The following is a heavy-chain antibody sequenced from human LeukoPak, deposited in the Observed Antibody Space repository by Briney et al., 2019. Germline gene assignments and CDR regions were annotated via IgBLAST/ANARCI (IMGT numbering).Heavy chain of an antibody. CDR3: ARPGERRWQSVY. CDR2: VNPHTGAP. V-gene: IGHV1-2*02. Sequence: SVKVSCKASVYTFTDYHIHWVRQAPGQGLEWLGLVNPHTGAPNHAQKFQDRVTVTRDTSLTSAYMELTNLRPDDTAVYYFARPGERRWQSVYWGQGTLVTVSS. D-gene: IGHD5-24*01. J-gene: IGHJ4*02. CDR1: VYTFTDYH.